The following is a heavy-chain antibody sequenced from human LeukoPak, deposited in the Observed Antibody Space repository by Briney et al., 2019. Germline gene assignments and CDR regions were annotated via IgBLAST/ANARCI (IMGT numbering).Heavy chain of an antibody. Sequence: ASVKVSCKASGYTFTSYGISWVRQAPGQGLEWMGWISAYNGNTHYAQKLQGRVTMTTDTSTSTVYMELRSLRSDDTAMYYCARAHWGDYGLPHYFDYWGQGTLVTVSS. J-gene: IGHJ4*02. CDR3: ARAHWGDYGLPHYFDY. V-gene: IGHV1-18*01. CDR1: GYTFTSYG. D-gene: IGHD4-17*01. CDR2: ISAYNGNT.